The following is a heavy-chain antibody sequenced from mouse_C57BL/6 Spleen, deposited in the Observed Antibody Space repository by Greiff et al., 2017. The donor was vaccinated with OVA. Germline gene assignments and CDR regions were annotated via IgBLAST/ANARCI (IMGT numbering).Heavy chain of an antibody. D-gene: IGHD1-1*01. CDR1: GYTFTGYW. CDR3: ARWGENYYGGAY. Sequence: QVQLQQPGAELVRPGSSVKLSCKASGYTFTGYWMHWVKQRPIQGLEWIGNIDPSDSETNYNQKFKDKATLTVNKTSSTAYMQRSSLTSEDSAVYYGARWGENYYGGAYWGQGTLVTVSA. J-gene: IGHJ3*01. CDR2: IDPSDSET. V-gene: IGHV1-52*01.